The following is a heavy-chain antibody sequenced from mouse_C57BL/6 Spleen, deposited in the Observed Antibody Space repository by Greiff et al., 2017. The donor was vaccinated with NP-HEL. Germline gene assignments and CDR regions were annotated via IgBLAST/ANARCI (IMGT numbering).Heavy chain of an antibody. CDR3: ARLFTTVVAHWYFDV. D-gene: IGHD1-1*01. CDR1: GYTFTDYY. J-gene: IGHJ1*03. Sequence: QVQLKQSGAELVRPGASVKLSCKASGYTFTDYYINWVKQRPGQGLEWIARIYPGSGNTYYNEKFKGKATLTAEKSSSTAYMQLSSLTSEDSAVYFCARLFTTVVAHWYFDVWGTGTTVTVSS. CDR2: IYPGSGNT. V-gene: IGHV1-76*01.